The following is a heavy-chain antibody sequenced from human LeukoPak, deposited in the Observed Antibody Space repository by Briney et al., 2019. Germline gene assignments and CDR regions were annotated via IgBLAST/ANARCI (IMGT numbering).Heavy chain of an antibody. CDR1: GFIFDDYA. D-gene: IGHD5-12*01. V-gene: IGHV3-9*01. Sequence: GRSLRLSCTASGFIFDDYAMHWVRQVPGKGLEWVSGISWNSGIMGYADSVKGRFTISRDKNSVYLQMNSLRADDTALYYCGKGRMGAYVTIPDCWGQGTLVTVSS. CDR3: GKGRMGAYVTIPDC. J-gene: IGHJ4*02. CDR2: ISWNSGIM.